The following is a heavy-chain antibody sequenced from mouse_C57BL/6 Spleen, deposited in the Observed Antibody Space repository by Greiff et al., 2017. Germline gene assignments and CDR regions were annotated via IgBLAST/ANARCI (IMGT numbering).Heavy chain of an antibody. D-gene: IGHD2-5*01. J-gene: IGHJ4*01. V-gene: IGHV1-52*01. CDR3: ARDYSKDYFALGD. CDR1: GYTFTSYW. Sequence: QVQLQQPGAELVRPGSSVKLSCKASGYTFTSYWMHWVKQRPIQGLEWIGNIDPSDSDTHYNQKFKDKATLTVDKSSSTAYMQLSSLTSEDSAVYYCARDYSKDYFALGDWGQGTSVTVAT. CDR2: IDPSDSDT.